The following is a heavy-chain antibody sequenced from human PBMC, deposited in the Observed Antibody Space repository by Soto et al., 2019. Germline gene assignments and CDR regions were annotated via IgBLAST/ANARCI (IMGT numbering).Heavy chain of an antibody. J-gene: IGHJ6*02. CDR3: ANDTYYDFWSGYHNGMDA. CDR2: ISGSGGST. V-gene: IGHV3-23*01. D-gene: IGHD3-3*01. Sequence: PGGSLTLSCAASVVTFSIYTMSGVGQAPGKGREWVAVISGSGGSTYYADSAKGRFTISRGNSKNTLSPQMNSLRVEDTALYYFANDTYYDFWSGYHNGMDAWGQGTMVTVSS. CDR1: VVTFSIYT.